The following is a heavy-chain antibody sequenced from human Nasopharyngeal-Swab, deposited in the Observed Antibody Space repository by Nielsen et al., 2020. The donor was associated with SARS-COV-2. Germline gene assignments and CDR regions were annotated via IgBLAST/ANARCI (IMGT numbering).Heavy chain of an antibody. CDR2: IYHSGST. CDR3: ARHWSYGDDY. J-gene: IGHJ4*02. Sequence: SETLSLTCAVSGGSISGTSWWSWVRQPPGKGLEWIGYIYHSGSTYYNPSLKSRVTISVDRSKNQFSLKLSSVTAADTAVYYCARHWSYGDDYWGQGTLVTVSS. D-gene: IGHD4-17*01. CDR1: GGSISGTSW. V-gene: IGHV4-4*02.